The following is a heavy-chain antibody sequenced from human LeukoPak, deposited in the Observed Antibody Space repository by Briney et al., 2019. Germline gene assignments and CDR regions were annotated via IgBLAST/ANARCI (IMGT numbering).Heavy chain of an antibody. D-gene: IGHD1-26*01. CDR2: ISSSSSYI. CDR1: GFTFSSYS. CDR3: ARDRTSGSYSPDAFDI. V-gene: IGHV3-21*01. Sequence: GGSLRLSCAASGFTFSSYSMNWVRQAPGKGLEWVSSISSSSSYIYYADLVKGRFTISRDNAKNSLYLQMNSLRAEDTAVYYCARDRTSGSYSPDAFDIWGQGTMVTVSS. J-gene: IGHJ3*02.